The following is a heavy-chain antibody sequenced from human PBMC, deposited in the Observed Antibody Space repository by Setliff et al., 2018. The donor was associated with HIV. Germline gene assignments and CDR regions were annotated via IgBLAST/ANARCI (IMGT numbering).Heavy chain of an antibody. CDR3: AVASIVSTARWNH. D-gene: IGHD1-26*01. J-gene: IGHJ5*02. CDR1: GYSFSGYY. Sequence: ASVKVSCKASGYSFSGYYLHWVRRAPGQGLEWMGWINPNSGATNYAQNFQGRVTMTRDTSISTAYMDLSSLTSDDTAVYYCAVASIVSTARWNHWGRGTLVTVSS. CDR2: INPNSGAT. V-gene: IGHV1-2*02.